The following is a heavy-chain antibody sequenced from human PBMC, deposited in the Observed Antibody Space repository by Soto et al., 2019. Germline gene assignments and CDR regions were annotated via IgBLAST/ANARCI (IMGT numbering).Heavy chain of an antibody. D-gene: IGHD6-19*01. CDR3: ARDPYSSGWYPTGGWFDP. CDR2: ISSSSSTI. CDR1: GFTFSSYS. V-gene: IGHV3-48*02. J-gene: IGHJ5*02. Sequence: GGSLSLSWAASGFTFSSYSMNWVRPAPGKGLEWVSYISSSSSTIYYADSVKGRFTISRDNAKKSLYLQMNSLRDEDTAVYYCARDPYSSGWYPTGGWFDPWGQGTLVTVSS.